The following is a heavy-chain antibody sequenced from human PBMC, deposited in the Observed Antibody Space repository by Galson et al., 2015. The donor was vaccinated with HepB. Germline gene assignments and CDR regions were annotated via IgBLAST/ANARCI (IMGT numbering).Heavy chain of an antibody. CDR1: GFSLSTSGVG. J-gene: IGHJ2*01. Sequence: PALVKPTQTLTLTCTFSGFSLSTSGVGVGWIRQPPGKALEWLALIYWDDDKRYSPPLKSRLTITKDTSKNQVVLTMTNMDPVDTATYYCAHANPPNDLKTYYYDSSGPGYFDLWGRGTLVTVSS. D-gene: IGHD3-22*01. CDR3: AHANPPNDLKTYYYDSSGPGYFDL. V-gene: IGHV2-5*02. CDR2: IYWDDDK.